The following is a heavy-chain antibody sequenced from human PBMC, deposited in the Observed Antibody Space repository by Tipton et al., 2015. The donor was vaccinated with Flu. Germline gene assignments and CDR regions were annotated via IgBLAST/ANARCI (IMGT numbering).Heavy chain of an antibody. CDR3: ARDGRYSYGDSDY. CDR1: GGSISSSSYY. V-gene: IGHV4-39*07. D-gene: IGHD5-18*01. Sequence: LRLSCTVSGGSISSSSYYWGWIRQPPGKGLEWIGSIYYSGSTYYNPSLKSRVTISVDTSKNQFSLKLGSVTAADTAVYYCARDGRYSYGDSDYWGQGTLVTVSS. J-gene: IGHJ4*02. CDR2: IYYSGST.